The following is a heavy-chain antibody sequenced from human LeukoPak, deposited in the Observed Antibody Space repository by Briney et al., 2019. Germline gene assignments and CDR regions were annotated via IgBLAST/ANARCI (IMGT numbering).Heavy chain of an antibody. CDR2: VNHSVST. Sequence: SETLSLTCAVYVGSFSVYYGSCIRHPPWKGLEGIGEVNHSVSTNYNPSLKSRVTISVDTSKNQSSLKLSSVTNADTAVYYCAKDIIVEVPAVRREAWFDPWGQGTLVTVSS. CDR1: VGSFSVYY. J-gene: IGHJ5*02. V-gene: IGHV4-34*01. CDR3: AKDIIVEVPAVRREAWFDP. D-gene: IGHD2-2*01.